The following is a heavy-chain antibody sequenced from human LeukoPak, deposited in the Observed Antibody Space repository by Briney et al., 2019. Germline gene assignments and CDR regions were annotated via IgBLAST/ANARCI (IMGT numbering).Heavy chain of an antibody. CDR2: INHSGST. V-gene: IGHV4-34*01. CDR3: ARVYGTLDY. D-gene: IGHD1-1*01. Sequence: SETLSLTCAVYGGSFSGYYWSWIRQPPGKGLEWIGEINHSGSTYYNPSLKSRVTISVDTSKNQFSLKLSSVTAADTAVYYCARVYGTLDYWGQGTLVTVSS. J-gene: IGHJ4*02. CDR1: GGSFSGYY.